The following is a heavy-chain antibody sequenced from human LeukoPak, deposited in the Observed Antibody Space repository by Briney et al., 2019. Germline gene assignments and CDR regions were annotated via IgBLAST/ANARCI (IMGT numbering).Heavy chain of an antibody. J-gene: IGHJ6*03. CDR1: GDSIRTYY. CDR2: IIDTGST. V-gene: IGHV4-59*08. D-gene: IGHD1-1*01. CDR3: ARVRLGKSGGNYYYMDV. Sequence: PSETLSLTCSVSGDSIRTYYWSWIRQPPGKGLEWIGYIIDTGSTNYKPSLKTRLTMSVDVSKNQISLKLSSVTAADTAVYYCARVRLGKSGGNYYYMDVWGKGTTVTISS.